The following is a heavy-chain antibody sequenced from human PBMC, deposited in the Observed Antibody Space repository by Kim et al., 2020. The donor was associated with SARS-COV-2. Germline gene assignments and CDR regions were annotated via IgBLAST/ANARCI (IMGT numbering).Heavy chain of an antibody. CDR1: GGSISSYY. D-gene: IGHD3-22*01. CDR3: ARGGPMIVVAAGAFDI. V-gene: IGHV4-59*01. J-gene: IGHJ3*02. CDR2: IYYSGST. Sequence: SETLSLTCTVSGGSISSYYWSWIRQPPGKGLEWIGYIYYSGSTNYNPSLKSRVTISVDTSKNQFSLKLSSVTAADTAVYYCARGGPMIVVAAGAFDIWG.